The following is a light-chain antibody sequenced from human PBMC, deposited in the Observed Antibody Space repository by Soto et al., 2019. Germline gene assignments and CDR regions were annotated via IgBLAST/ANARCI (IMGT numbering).Light chain of an antibody. CDR3: QQYNSWT. J-gene: IGKJ1*01. CDR2: KAS. CDR1: QSISSG. V-gene: IGKV1-5*03. Sequence: DSQMSKTPTTLSASVGARVPITCRASQSISSGLAWYQQKPGKAPXLLIYKASSLESGVPSRFSGSGFWTEFTLTIISLRPDDFATYSCQQYNSWTFGQGTKVDIK.